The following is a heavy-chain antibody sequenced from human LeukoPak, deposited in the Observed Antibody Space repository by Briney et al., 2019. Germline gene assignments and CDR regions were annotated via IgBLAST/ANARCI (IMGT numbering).Heavy chain of an antibody. CDR1: GFTFSSYS. Sequence: GGSLRLSCAASGFTFSSYSMNWVRQAPGKGLDWVSTISGRGGSTYYADSVKGRFTISRDNSKNTLYLQMDSLRAEDTAVYYCAKPYYYDTSGYPGFDPWGQGTLVTVSS. CDR3: AKPYYYDTSGYPGFDP. J-gene: IGHJ5*02. V-gene: IGHV3-23*01. D-gene: IGHD3-22*01. CDR2: ISGRGGST.